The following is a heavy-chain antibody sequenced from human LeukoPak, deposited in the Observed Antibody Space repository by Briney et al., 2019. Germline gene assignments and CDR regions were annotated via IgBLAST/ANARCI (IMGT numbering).Heavy chain of an antibody. V-gene: IGHV3-30*02. J-gene: IGHJ4*02. CDR2: IRYDGSNK. CDR1: GFTFSSYG. CDR3: ARGAYCGGDCPLPNSLY. Sequence: GGSLRLSYAASGFTFSSYGMHWVRQAPGKGREGVAFIRYDGSNKYYADSVKGRFTISRDNSKNTLYLQMNSLRAEDTAVYYCARGAYCGGDCPLPNSLYWGQGTLVTVSS. D-gene: IGHD2-21*01.